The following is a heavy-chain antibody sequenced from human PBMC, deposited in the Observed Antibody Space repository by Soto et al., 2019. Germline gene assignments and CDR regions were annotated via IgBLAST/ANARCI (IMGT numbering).Heavy chain of an antibody. D-gene: IGHD3-10*01. CDR3: ARPDYGSGSYPDY. J-gene: IGHJ4*02. CDR2: ISYDGGNK. V-gene: IGHV3-30-3*01. CDR1: GFTFSSYA. Sequence: QVQLVESGGGVVQPGRSLRLSCAASGFTFSSYAMHWVRQAPGKGLEWVAVISYDGGNKYYAGSVKGRFTISRDNSKNTLYLQINSLRAEDTAVYYCARPDYGSGSYPDYWGQGTLVTVSS.